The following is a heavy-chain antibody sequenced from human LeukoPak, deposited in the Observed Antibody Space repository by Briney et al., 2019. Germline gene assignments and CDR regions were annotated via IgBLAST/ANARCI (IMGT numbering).Heavy chain of an antibody. V-gene: IGHV1-18*01. Sequence: GASVKVSCKACGYTFTSSVISWVRQAPGQGLDCMGCISAYNGNATYAQKLQGRVTMTTDTSTSTAYMELRSLRSDDTAVYYCARDGSGCSSTSCYLPSHKNYYYYMDVWAKGPRSPFP. D-gene: IGHD2-2*01. CDR1: GYTFTSSV. J-gene: IGHJ6*03. CDR2: ISAYNGNA. CDR3: ARDGSGCSSTSCYLPSHKNYYYYMDV.